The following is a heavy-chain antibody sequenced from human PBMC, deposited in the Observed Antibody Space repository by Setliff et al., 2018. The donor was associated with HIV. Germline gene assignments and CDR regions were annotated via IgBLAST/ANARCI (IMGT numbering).Heavy chain of an antibody. V-gene: IGHV3-72*01. Sequence: PGGSLRLSCAVSGFSLSDYYMDWVRQAPGKGLEWVGRTRNRANNYITDYATSVQGRFTISRDYSKDSLFLQMDNLETEDTAVDYCVRADAGLDVWSQGIRVTVSS. CDR1: GFSLSDYY. CDR3: VRADAGLDV. CDR2: TRNRANNYIT. J-gene: IGHJ4*02.